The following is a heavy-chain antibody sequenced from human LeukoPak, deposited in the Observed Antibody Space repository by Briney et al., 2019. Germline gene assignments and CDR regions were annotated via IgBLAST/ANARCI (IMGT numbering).Heavy chain of an antibody. CDR1: GFTFRSYW. CDR2: IKQDGSEK. Sequence: GGSLRLSCAASGFTFRSYWMSWVRQAPGKGLEWVANIKQDGSEKYYVDSVTGRFTISRDNAKNSLYLQMNSLRAEDTAVYYCARDGLGYDFWSGPRPFDYWGQGTLVTVSS. D-gene: IGHD3-3*01. CDR3: ARDGLGYDFWSGPRPFDY. V-gene: IGHV3-7*01. J-gene: IGHJ4*02.